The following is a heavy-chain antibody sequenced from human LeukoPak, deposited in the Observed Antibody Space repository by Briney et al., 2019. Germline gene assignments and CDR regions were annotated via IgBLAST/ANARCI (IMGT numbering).Heavy chain of an antibody. D-gene: IGHD3-3*01. V-gene: IGHV3-23*01. CDR2: IYPSGDST. J-gene: IGHJ6*02. CDR1: GFTFSTYS. CDR3: AKDYYDFWSGGYYYYYGMDV. Sequence: GGSLRLSCAASGFTFSTYSMTWVRQGPGKGLEWVSSIYPSGDSTFYADSVKGRFTISRDNSKNTLYLQMNSLRSDDTAVYYCAKDYYDFWSGGYYYYYGMDVWGQGTTVTVSS.